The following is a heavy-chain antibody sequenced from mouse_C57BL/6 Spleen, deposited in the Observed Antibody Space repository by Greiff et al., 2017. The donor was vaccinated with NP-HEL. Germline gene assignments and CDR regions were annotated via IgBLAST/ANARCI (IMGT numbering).Heavy chain of an antibody. CDR2: IAPNSGGI. Sequence: VQLQQPGAELVKPGASVKLSCKASGYTFTSYWMHWVKQRPGRGLAWIGRIAPNSGGIKYNEKFKSKATLTVDKPSSTAYMQLSSLTSEDSAVYYCARGTYGSWFAYWGQGTLVTVSA. CDR3: ARGTYGSWFAY. CDR1: GYTFTSYW. D-gene: IGHD2-2*01. J-gene: IGHJ3*01. V-gene: IGHV1-72*01.